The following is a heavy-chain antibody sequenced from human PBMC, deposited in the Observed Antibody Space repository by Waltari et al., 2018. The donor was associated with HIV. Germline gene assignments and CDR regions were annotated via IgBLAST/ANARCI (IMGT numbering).Heavy chain of an antibody. CDR3: ARDRLSVTTRGGYYYGLDV. CDR2: ISQSGTT. CDR1: GASISSGGYS. J-gene: IGHJ6*02. D-gene: IGHD4-17*01. Sequence: QLQLQESGSGLVKPSQTLSLTCAVSGASISSGGYSWTWIRQPPGKGLECIGYISQSGTTYYNPSLQSRVTISLDRSKNQFSLKLRSVTAADTAVYYCARDRLSVTTRGGYYYGLDVWGQGTTVTVSS. V-gene: IGHV4-30-2*01.